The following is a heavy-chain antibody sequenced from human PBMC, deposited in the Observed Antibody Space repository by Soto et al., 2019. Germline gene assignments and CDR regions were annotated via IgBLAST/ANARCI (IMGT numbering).Heavy chain of an antibody. J-gene: IGHJ6*02. CDR1: GGSFSGYY. D-gene: IGHD2-2*02. Sequence: QVQLQQWGAGLLKPSETLSLTCAVYGGSFSGYYWSWIRQPPGKGLEWIGEINHSGSTNYNPSLKRRVTIPVDTSKNQFSLKLSSVTAADTAVYYCARGPQEIYCSSTSCYTYYYGMDVWGQGTTVTVSS. CDR3: ARGPQEIYCSSTSCYTYYYGMDV. V-gene: IGHV4-34*01. CDR2: INHSGST.